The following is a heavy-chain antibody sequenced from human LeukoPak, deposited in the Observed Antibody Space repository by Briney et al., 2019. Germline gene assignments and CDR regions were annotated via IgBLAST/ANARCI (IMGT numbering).Heavy chain of an antibody. V-gene: IGHV4-39*01. D-gene: IGHD4-17*01. CDR2: IYYSGTT. J-gene: IGHJ4*02. CDR3: ASSLRSDDY. Sequence: SETLSLTCTVSGGSTSSSTYYWGWIRQPPGKGLEWIGSIYYSGTTYYNPSLKSRVTISVDTSKNQFPLKLSSVTAADTAIYYCASSLRSDDYWGQGTPVTVSS. CDR1: GGSTSSSTYY.